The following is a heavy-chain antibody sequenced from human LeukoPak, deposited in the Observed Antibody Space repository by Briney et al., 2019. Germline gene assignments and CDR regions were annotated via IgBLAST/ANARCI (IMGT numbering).Heavy chain of an antibody. CDR3: ARAGYCGGDCYSWFDP. Sequence: ASVKVSCKASGYTFTSYGISWVRQAPGQGLEWMGWISAYNGNTNYAQKLQGRVTMTTDTSTSTAYMELRSLRSDDTAVYYCARAGYCGGDCYSWFDPWGQGTLVTVSP. J-gene: IGHJ5*02. CDR1: GYTFTSYG. CDR2: ISAYNGNT. V-gene: IGHV1-18*01. D-gene: IGHD2-21*02.